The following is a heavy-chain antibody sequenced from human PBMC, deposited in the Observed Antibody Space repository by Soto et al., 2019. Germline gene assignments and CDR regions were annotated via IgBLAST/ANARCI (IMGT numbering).Heavy chain of an antibody. J-gene: IGHJ4*02. D-gene: IGHD3-16*01. Sequence: QLQLQQWGAGLLKPSETLSLTCAVSGGSFRGYFWSWIRQSPDKGLEWIGEINDSGSTYYNPSFKSRLTISVDTFKSQISLRLTSVTAADSAVYYCQGGDFWGQGTRVTVSS. CDR2: INDSGST. CDR1: GGSFRGYF. CDR3: QGGDF. V-gene: IGHV4-34*01.